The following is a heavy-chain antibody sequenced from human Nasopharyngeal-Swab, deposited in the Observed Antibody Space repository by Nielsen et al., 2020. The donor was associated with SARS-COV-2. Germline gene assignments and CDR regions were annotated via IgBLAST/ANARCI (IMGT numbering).Heavy chain of an antibody. J-gene: IGHJ4*02. CDR3: AKRPTGSTFGD. V-gene: IGHV3-23*01. D-gene: IGHD3-16*01. Sequence: GESLKISCAASGFTFSSYAMSWVRQAPGKGLEWVSAISGSGGSTYYADSVKGGFTISRDNSKNTLYLQMNSLRAEDTAVYYCAKRPTGSTFGDWGQGTLVTVSS. CDR1: GFTFSSYA. CDR2: ISGSGGST.